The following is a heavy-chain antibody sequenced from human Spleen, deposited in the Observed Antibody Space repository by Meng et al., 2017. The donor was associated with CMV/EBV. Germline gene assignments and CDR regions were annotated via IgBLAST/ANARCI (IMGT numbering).Heavy chain of an antibody. J-gene: IGHJ4*02. CDR3: VKLFDY. V-gene: IGHV3-7*01. CDR1: RFTFSNYW. CDR2: INEDGSET. Sequence: GSLRLSCVTSRFTFSNYWMTWVRQAPGKGLEWLANINEDGSETNYVDSVKGRFTISRDNSRNSLYLHMTSLRAEDTALYYCVKLFDYWGQGTLVTVSS.